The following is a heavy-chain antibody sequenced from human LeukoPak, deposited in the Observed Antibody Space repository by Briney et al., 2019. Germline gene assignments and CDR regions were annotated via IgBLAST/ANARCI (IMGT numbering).Heavy chain of an antibody. D-gene: IGHD6-6*01. CDR1: GGSFSGYY. CDR3: ARGLGIAGRPIDY. Sequence: SETLSLTCAVYGGSFSGYYWSWIRQPPGKGLDSIGEINHSGSTNYNPSLKSRVTISVDTSTNQFSLKLSSVTAADTAVYYCARGLGIAGRPIDYWGQGTLVTVSS. V-gene: IGHV4-34*01. J-gene: IGHJ4*02. CDR2: INHSGST.